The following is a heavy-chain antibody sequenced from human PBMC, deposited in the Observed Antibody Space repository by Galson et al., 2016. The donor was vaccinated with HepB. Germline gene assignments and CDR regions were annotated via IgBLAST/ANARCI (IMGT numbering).Heavy chain of an antibody. CDR1: GYTFINYG. Sequence: SVKVSCKASGYTFINYGISWVRQAPGQGLEWMGWISVDMGNTNYAKKLQDRVTMTTDTSTSTAYMELRSLRSDDTAVYYCARESLYCSGGNCYSPLGDYWGQGTLVTVSS. CDR2: ISVDMGNT. J-gene: IGHJ4*02. CDR3: ARESLYCSGGNCYSPLGDY. D-gene: IGHD2-15*01. V-gene: IGHV1-18*04.